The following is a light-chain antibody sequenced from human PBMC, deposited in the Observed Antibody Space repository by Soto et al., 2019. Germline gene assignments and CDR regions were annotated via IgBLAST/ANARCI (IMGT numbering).Light chain of an antibody. J-gene: IGLJ1*01. V-gene: IGLV2-14*01. Sequence: QSALTQPASVSGSPGQSITISCTGTSSDVGGYNYVSWYQQHPSKAPKLMIYDVSNRPSGVSNRFSGSKSGNTASLTISGLXAEDEADYYCSSYTSSSTLFVFGTGTKVTVL. CDR3: SSYTSSSTLFV. CDR1: SSDVGGYNY. CDR2: DVS.